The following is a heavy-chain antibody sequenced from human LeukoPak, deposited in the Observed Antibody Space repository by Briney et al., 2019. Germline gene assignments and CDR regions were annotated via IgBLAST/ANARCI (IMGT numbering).Heavy chain of an antibody. CDR2: IYYNGSNK. CDR1: GFTFSGYW. D-gene: IGHD6-13*01. V-gene: IGHV3-33*08. CDR3: ARAPYSSSWYHYYYYYYMDV. Sequence: GGSLRLSCAASGFTFSGYWLSWFRQPPGKGLEWVAVIYYNGSNKYYADSVKGRFTISRDNAKNSLYLQMNSLRAEDTAVYYCARAPYSSSWYHYYYYYYMDVWGKGTTVTISS. J-gene: IGHJ6*03.